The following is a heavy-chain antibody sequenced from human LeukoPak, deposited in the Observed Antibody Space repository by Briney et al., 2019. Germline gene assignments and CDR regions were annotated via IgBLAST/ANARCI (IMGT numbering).Heavy chain of an antibody. J-gene: IGHJ1*01. V-gene: IGHV3-30*18. CDR3: AKPYYYDSSGYFQH. Sequence: QPGGSLRLSCAASGFTFSSYGMHWVRQAPGKGPEWVAVISYDGSNKYYADSVKGRFTISRDNSKSTLYLQMNSLRTEDTAVYYCAKPYYYDSSGYFQHWGQGTLVTVSS. D-gene: IGHD3-22*01. CDR2: ISYDGSNK. CDR1: GFTFSSYG.